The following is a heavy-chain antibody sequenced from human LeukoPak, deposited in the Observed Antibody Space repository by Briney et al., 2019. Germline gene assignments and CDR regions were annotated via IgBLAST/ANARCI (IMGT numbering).Heavy chain of an antibody. V-gene: IGHV3-23*01. J-gene: IGHJ5*02. CDR3: AKDWGAYSHGYRFDP. CDR2: ISGSGAST. CDR1: GFTFSNYA. Sequence: GGSLRLSCAASGFTFSNYAMSWVRQAPGKGLEWVSGISGSGASTYYADSVKGRFTISRDNSKNTLYLQMNSLRAEDTAVYYCAKDWGAYSHGYRFDPWGQGTLVTVSS. D-gene: IGHD5-18*01.